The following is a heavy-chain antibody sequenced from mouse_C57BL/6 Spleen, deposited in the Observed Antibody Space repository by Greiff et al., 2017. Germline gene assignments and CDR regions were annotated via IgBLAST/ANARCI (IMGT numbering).Heavy chain of an antibody. J-gene: IGHJ1*03. Sequence: VKLQQPGAELVRPGSSVKLSCKASGYTFTSYWMDWVKQRPGQGLEWIGNIYPSDSATHYNQKFKDKATLTVDKSSSTAYMQLSSLTSEDSAVYYCARWFTTKYFDVWGTGTTVTVSS. V-gene: IGHV1-61*01. CDR2: IYPSDSAT. CDR1: GYTFTSYW. CDR3: ARWFTTKYFDV. D-gene: IGHD2-12*01.